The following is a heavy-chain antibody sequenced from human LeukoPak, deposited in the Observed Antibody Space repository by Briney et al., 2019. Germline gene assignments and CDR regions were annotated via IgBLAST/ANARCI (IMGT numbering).Heavy chain of an antibody. V-gene: IGHV1-2*02. D-gene: IGHD6-6*01. J-gene: IGHJ4*02. CDR3: AREETSIVTRPWY. CDR2: FNPNSGGT. CDR1: GYTFTSFY. Sequence: ASVKVSCKASGYTFTSFYMHWVRQAPGQGLEWLGWFNPNSGGTDYAQKFQGRVTMTRDTSISIVYMELGNLTSDDTAVYYCAREETSIVTRPWYWGQGTLVTVSS.